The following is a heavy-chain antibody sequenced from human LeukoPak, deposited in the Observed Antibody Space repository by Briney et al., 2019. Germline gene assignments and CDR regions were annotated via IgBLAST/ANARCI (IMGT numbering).Heavy chain of an antibody. J-gene: IGHJ3*02. CDR1: RFTFSTYS. CDR3: ATSMAQDVDAFHI. D-gene: IGHD2-21*01. Sequence: GGSLRLSCAASRFTFSTYSRNWVRQAPGKGLEWVSSISSRSTYIYYADSVKGRFTISRDNAKNSLYLQMNNLRAEDTAMFYCATSMAQDVDAFHIWGQGTMVTVSS. CDR2: ISSRSTYI. V-gene: IGHV3-21*01.